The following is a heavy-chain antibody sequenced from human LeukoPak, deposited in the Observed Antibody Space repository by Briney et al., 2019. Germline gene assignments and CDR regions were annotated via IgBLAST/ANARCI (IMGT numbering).Heavy chain of an antibody. CDR3: ARGMDTVMGGYYYGMDV. CDR1: GFTVSSNY. CDR2: IYRGGST. V-gene: IGHV3-53*01. J-gene: IGHJ6*02. D-gene: IGHD5-18*01. Sequence: GGSLRLSCAASGFTVSSNYMSWVRQARGKGLEWVSVIYRGGSTYYADSVKGRFTISRDNSKNTLYLQMNSLRAEDTAVYYCARGMDTVMGGYYYGMDVWGQGTTVTVSS.